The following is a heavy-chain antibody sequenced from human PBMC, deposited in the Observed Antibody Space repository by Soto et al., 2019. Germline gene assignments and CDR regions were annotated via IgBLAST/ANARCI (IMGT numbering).Heavy chain of an antibody. CDR3: ARDDRDYGDNGWFDP. V-gene: IGHV1-69*06. CDR1: GGTFSSYA. D-gene: IGHD4-17*01. CDR2: IIPIFGTA. J-gene: IGHJ5*02. Sequence: QVQLVQSGAEVKKSGSSVKVSCKASGGTFSSYAISWVRQAPGQGLEWMGGIIPIFGTANYAQKFQGRVTITADKSTSTAYMELSSLRSEDTAVYYCARDDRDYGDNGWFDPWGQGTLVTVSS.